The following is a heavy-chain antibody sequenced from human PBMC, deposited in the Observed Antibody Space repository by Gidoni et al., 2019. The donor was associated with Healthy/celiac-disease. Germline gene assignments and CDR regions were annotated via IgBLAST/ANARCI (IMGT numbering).Heavy chain of an antibody. CDR2: ISGSGGST. CDR3: AKDQLTTVTKPIHYYYYGMDV. V-gene: IGHV3-23*01. J-gene: IGHJ6*02. Sequence: EVQLLESGGGLVQPGGSLRLSCAASGFTFRSYAMSWVRQAPGKGLELVSSISGSGGSTYYADSVKGRFTISRDNSKNTLYLQMNSLRAEDTAVYYWAKDQLTTVTKPIHYYYYGMDVWGQGTTVTVSS. D-gene: IGHD4-17*01. CDR1: GFTFRSYA.